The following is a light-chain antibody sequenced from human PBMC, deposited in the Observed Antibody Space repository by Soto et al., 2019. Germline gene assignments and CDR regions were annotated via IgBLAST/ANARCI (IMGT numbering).Light chain of an antibody. V-gene: IGLV2-23*01. CDR2: AGS. CDR3: CSHAGSTFVV. Sequence: QSALTQPASVSGSPGQSITISCTGTSGDVAIFNLVSWYQHHPGKAPQLIISAGSKRPSGVSSRFSGSKSGNTASLTISGLQAEDEADYHCCSHAGSTFVVFGGGTKLTVL. J-gene: IGLJ2*01. CDR1: SGDVAIFNL.